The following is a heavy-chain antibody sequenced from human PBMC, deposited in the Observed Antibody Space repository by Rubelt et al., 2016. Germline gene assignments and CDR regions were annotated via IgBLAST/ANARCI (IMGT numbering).Heavy chain of an antibody. CDR2: IYPGDSDT. J-gene: IGHJ4*02. CDR1: GYSFTSYW. V-gene: IGHV5-51*01. CDR3: ARIVGAFYYFDY. D-gene: IGHD1-26*01. Sequence: EVQLVQSGAEVKKPGESLKISCKGSGYSFTSYWIGWVRQMPGEGLEWIGVIYPGDSDTRYSPAFQGQVTTSADKSSSTAYLQWSSLKASDTAMYYCARIVGAFYYFDYWGQGTLVTVSS.